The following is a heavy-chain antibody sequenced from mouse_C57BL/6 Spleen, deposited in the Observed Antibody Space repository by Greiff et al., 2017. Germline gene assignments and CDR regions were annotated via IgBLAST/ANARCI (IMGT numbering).Heavy chain of an antibody. CDR3: ARSGDYYGSSYGLDYAMDY. Sequence: QVQLKQSGPELVKPGASVKISCKASGYAFSSSWMNWVKQRPGKGLEWIGRIYPGDGDTNYNGKFKGKATLTADKSSSTAYMQLSSLTSEDSAVYFCARSGDYYGSSYGLDYAMDYWGQGTSVTVSS. D-gene: IGHD1-1*01. J-gene: IGHJ4*01. CDR1: GYAFSSSW. CDR2: IYPGDGDT. V-gene: IGHV1-82*01.